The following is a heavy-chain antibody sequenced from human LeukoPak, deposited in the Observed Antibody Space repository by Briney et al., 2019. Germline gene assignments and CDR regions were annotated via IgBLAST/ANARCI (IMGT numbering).Heavy chain of an antibody. CDR2: INPNSGGT. Sequence: ASVKVSCKASGYTFTGYYMHWVRQAPGQGLEWMGWINPNSGGTNYAQKFQGRVTMTRDTSISTAYMELSRLRSDDTAVYYCARCEVVVVAATRWFDPWGQGTLVTVSS. V-gene: IGHV1-2*02. CDR1: GYTFTGYY. D-gene: IGHD2-15*01. J-gene: IGHJ5*02. CDR3: ARCEVVVVAATRWFDP.